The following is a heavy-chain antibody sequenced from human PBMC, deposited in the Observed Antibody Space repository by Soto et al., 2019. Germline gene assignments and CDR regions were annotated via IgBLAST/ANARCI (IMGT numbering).Heavy chain of an antibody. D-gene: IGHD5-12*01. CDR3: ARSAAYPWIPSDY. J-gene: IGHJ4*02. Sequence: ASVKVSCKASGGTFSSYAISWVRQAPGQGLEWMGGIIPIFGTANYAQKFQGRVTITADESTSTAYMELSSLRSEDTAVYYCARSAAYPWIPSDYWGQGTLVTVSS. CDR2: IIPIFGTA. CDR1: GGTFSSYA. V-gene: IGHV1-69*13.